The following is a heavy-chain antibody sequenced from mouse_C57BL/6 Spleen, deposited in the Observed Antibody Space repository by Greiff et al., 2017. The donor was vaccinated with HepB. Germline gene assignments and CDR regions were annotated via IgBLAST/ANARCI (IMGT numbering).Heavy chain of an antibody. V-gene: IGHV1-55*01. CDR1: GYTFTSYW. J-gene: IGHJ3*01. CDR2: IYPGSGST. Sequence: QVQLQQPGAELVKPGASVKMSCKASGYTFTSYWITWVKQRPGQGLGWIGDIYPGSGSTNYNEKFKSKATLTVDTSSSTAYMQLSSLTSEDSAVYYCARRGHYYGSSWDAYWGQGTLVTVSA. CDR3: ARRGHYYGSSWDAY. D-gene: IGHD1-1*01.